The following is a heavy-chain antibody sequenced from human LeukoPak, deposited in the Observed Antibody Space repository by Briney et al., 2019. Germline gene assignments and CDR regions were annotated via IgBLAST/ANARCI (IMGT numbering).Heavy chain of an antibody. CDR1: GGSISSGSYY. D-gene: IGHD3-22*01. CDR2: IYTSGST. V-gene: IGHV4-61*02. CDR3: ARVTTGGYYNC. J-gene: IGHJ4*02. Sequence: PSQTLSLTCSVSGGSISSGSYYWSWIRQPAGKGLEWIGRIYTSGSTNYNPSLKSRVTMSFDASNNQFPLRLSSVTAADTAVYYCARVTTGGYYNCWGQGTLVTASS.